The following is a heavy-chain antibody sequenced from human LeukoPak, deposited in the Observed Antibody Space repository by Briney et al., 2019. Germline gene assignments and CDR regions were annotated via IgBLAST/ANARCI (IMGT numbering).Heavy chain of an antibody. J-gene: IGHJ4*02. CDR3: ARTRSDYVWGSYERTFDY. CDR1: GGSISSYY. CDR2: IYYSGST. Sequence: PSGTLSLTCTVSGGSISSYYWSWIRQPPGKGLEWIGYIYYSGSTNYNPSLKSRVTISVDTSKNQFSLKLSSVTAADTAVYYCARTRSDYVWGSYERTFDYWGQGALVTVSS. V-gene: IGHV4-59*08. D-gene: IGHD3-16*01.